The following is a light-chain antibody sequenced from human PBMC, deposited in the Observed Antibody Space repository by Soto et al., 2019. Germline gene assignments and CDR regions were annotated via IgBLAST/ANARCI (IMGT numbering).Light chain of an antibody. Sequence: EIVLTQSPGTLSLSPGERATLSCRASQSVSSSYLGWYQQKPGQAPRLLIYGASSRATGIPARFSGSGSGTDFTLTISRLEPEDFAVYYCQQYGSSPLTFGGGTK. J-gene: IGKJ4*01. V-gene: IGKV3-20*01. CDR1: QSVSSSY. CDR2: GAS. CDR3: QQYGSSPLT.